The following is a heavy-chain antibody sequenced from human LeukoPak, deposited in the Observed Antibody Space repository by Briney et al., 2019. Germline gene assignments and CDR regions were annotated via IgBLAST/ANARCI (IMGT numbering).Heavy chain of an antibody. CDR2: ISNDGSKK. V-gene: IGHV3-30*04. J-gene: IGHJ3*02. CDR1: GFTFSSYA. Sequence: QPGGSLRLSCAASGFTFSSYAMRWVRQAPGKGLEWVAVISNDGSKKQYADSVKGRFTISRDNSKNTLYLQMNSLRPEDTDVYYCARDLAYCGGECYSGDAFDIWGQGTMVTVSS. D-gene: IGHD2-21*01. CDR3: ARDLAYCGGECYSGDAFDI.